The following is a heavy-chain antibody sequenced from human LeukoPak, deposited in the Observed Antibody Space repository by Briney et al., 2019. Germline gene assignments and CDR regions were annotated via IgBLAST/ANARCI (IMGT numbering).Heavy chain of an antibody. CDR1: GYTFTSYY. CDR2: IDPGGDST. J-gene: IGHJ3*02. Sequence: VASVKVSCKASGYTFTSYYMHWVRQAPGQGLEWMGIIDPGGDSTSYAQKFQGRVTMTRDMSTSTVYMELSSLRSEDTAVYYCARDVVVVAARGAFDIWGQGTMVTVSS. D-gene: IGHD2-15*01. CDR3: ARDVVVVAARGAFDI. V-gene: IGHV1-46*01.